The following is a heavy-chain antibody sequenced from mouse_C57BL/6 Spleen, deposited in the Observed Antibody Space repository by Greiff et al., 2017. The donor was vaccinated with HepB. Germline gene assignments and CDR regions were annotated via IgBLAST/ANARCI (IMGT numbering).Heavy chain of an antibody. Sequence: QVQLQQPGAELVKPGASVKLSCKASGYTFTSYWMQWVKQRPGQGLEWIGEIDPSDSYTNYNQKFKGKATLTVDTASSTAYMQLSSLTSEDSAVYYCERVPLITTVVPYFDYWGQGTTLTVSS. D-gene: IGHD1-1*01. V-gene: IGHV1-50*01. CDR2: IDPSDSYT. CDR3: ERVPLITTVVPYFDY. J-gene: IGHJ2*01. CDR1: GYTFTSYW.